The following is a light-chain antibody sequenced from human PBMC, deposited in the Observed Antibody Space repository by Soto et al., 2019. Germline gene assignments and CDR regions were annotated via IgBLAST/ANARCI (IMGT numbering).Light chain of an antibody. V-gene: IGLV1-44*01. CDR1: SSNIGSNA. J-gene: IGLJ3*02. CDR3: AAWDDSPHGLV. CDR2: SNN. Sequence: QSVLTQPPSASGTPGQRVTISCFGSSSNIGSNAVNWYQQFPGTAPKLLIYSNNQWPSGVPDRFSGSKSGTSASLAISGLQSEDEADYYCAAWDDSPHGLVFGGGTKLTVL.